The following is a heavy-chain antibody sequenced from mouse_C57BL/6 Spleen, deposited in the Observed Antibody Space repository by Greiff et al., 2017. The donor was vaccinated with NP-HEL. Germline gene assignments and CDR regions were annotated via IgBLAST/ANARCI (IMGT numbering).Heavy chain of an antibody. V-gene: IGHV5-9-1*02. Sequence: EVMLVESGEGLVKPGGSLKLSCAASGFTFSSYAMSWVRQTPEKRLEWVAYISSGGDYIYYADTVKGRFTISRDNARNTLYLQMSSLTSEDTAMYYCTRVRITTVVSPFDYWGQGTTLTVSS. CDR2: ISSGGDYI. J-gene: IGHJ2*01. CDR3: TRVRITTVVSPFDY. D-gene: IGHD1-1*01. CDR1: GFTFSSYA.